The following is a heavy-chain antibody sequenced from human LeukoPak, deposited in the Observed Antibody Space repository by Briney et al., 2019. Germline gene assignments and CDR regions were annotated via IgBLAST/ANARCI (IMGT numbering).Heavy chain of an antibody. D-gene: IGHD3-22*01. V-gene: IGHV3-48*01. CDR2: ISSSTSTI. J-gene: IGHJ4*02. Sequence: GGSLRLSCAASGFTFSTYSMNWVRQAPGKGLEWVSYISSSTSTIYYADSVKGRFTISRDNAKNSLYLQMNSLRAEDTAVYYCARGIHYYDSSGSAAFDYWGQGTLVTVSS. CDR3: ARGIHYYDSSGSAAFDY. CDR1: GFTFSTYS.